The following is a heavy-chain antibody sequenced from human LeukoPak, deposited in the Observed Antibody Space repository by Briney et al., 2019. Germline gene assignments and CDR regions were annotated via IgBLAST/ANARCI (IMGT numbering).Heavy chain of an antibody. CDR2: IYYSGST. CDR3: ARVKGGYYYDSSGYRRYYFDY. CDR1: GGSISSSNW. Sequence: SGTLSLTCAVSGGSISSSNWWSWVRQHPGKGLEWIGYIYYSGSTYYNPSLKSRVTISVDTSKNQFSLKLSSVTAADTAVYYCARVKGGYYYDSSGYRRYYFDYWGQGTLVTVSS. V-gene: IGHV4-4*02. D-gene: IGHD3-22*01. J-gene: IGHJ4*02.